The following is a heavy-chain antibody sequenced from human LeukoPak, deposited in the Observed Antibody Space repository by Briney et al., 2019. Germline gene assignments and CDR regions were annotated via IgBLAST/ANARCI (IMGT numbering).Heavy chain of an antibody. CDR3: ARGRQQLGFDY. CDR1: GYTFTGYY. D-gene: IGHD6-13*01. V-gene: IGHV7-4-1*02. Sequence: ASVKVSCKASGYTFTGYYMHWVRQAPGQGLEWMGWINTNTGNPTYAQGFTGRFVFSLDTSVSTAYLQISSLKAEDTAVYYCARGRQQLGFDYWGQGTLVTVSS. CDR2: INTNTGNP. J-gene: IGHJ4*02.